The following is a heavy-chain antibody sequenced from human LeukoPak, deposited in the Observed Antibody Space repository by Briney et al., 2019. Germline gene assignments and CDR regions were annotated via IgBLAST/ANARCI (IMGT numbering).Heavy chain of an antibody. J-gene: IGHJ4*02. CDR1: GFSFSDHY. V-gene: IGHV3-11*04. CDR2: IGRTGRTI. CDR3: ARDFYDGFALDY. D-gene: IGHD2/OR15-2a*01. Sequence: GGSLRLSCAASGFSFSDHYMTWIRQAPGKGLEWISYIGRTGRTIYYADSVRGRFTISRDNARNSLYLQMDNLRAEDTGVYYCARDFYDGFALDYWGQGTLVTVSS.